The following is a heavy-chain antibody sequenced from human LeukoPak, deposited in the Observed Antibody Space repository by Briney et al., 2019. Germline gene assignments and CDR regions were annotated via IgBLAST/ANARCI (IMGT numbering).Heavy chain of an antibody. CDR2: FYLKTGGT. J-gene: IGHJ3*01. CDR1: GGTFHDYA. D-gene: IGHD3-16*01. CDR3: VVDMCPGGADV. Sequence: GGSLRLSCAASGGTFHDYAMHWVRQSPEKGLEWVSGFYLKTGGTGYADSVKGRFTISRDAADNSLYLQMDSLRGEDTALYFCVVDMCPGGADVWGQGTMVIVSS. V-gene: IGHV3-9*01.